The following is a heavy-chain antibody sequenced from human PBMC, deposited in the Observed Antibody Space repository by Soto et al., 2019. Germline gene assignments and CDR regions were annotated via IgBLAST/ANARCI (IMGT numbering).Heavy chain of an antibody. V-gene: IGHV1-8*01. Sequence: GASVKVSFKASGYTFTSYDINWVRQATGQGLEWMGWMNPNSGNTGYAQKFQGRVTMTRNTSISTAYMELSSLRSEDTAVYYCARGRRWLQYPLAYWGQGTLVTVSS. J-gene: IGHJ4*02. CDR1: GYTFTSYD. CDR3: ARGRRWLQYPLAY. CDR2: MNPNSGNT. D-gene: IGHD5-12*01.